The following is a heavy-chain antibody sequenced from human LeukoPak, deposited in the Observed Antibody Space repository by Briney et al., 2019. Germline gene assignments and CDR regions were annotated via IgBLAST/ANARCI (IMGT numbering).Heavy chain of an antibody. J-gene: IGHJ4*02. D-gene: IGHD5-24*01. V-gene: IGHV4-31*03. CDR1: GGSISSGGYY. CDR3: ARQERWLQPIDY. Sequence: PSETLSLTCTVSGGSISSGGYYWSWIRQHPGKGLEWIGYIYYSGSTYYNPSLKSRVTISVDTSKNQFSLKLSSVTAADTAVYYCARQERWLQPIDYWGQGTLVTVSS. CDR2: IYYSGST.